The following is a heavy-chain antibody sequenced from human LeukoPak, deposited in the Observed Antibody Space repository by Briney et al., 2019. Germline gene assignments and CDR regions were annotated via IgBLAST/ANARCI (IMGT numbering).Heavy chain of an antibody. J-gene: IGHJ1*01. Sequence: NPSETLSLTCTVSGGSISSSSYYWGWIRQPPGKGLEWIGSICHSGSTYYNPSLKSRVTISVDTSKNQFSLKLRSVTAADTAVYYCARVVQSTDSSGFYLPEYFQHWGQGTLVTVSS. CDR1: GGSISSSSYY. CDR2: ICHSGST. V-gene: IGHV4-39*07. CDR3: ARVVQSTDSSGFYLPEYFQH. D-gene: IGHD3-22*01.